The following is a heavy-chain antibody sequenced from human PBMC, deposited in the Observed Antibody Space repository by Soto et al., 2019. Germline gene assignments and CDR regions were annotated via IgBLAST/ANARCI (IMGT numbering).Heavy chain of an antibody. CDR1: GVTFRSYT. CDR2: SSASGGRP. V-gene: IGHV3-23*01. J-gene: IGHJ5*01. Sequence: DVQLLESGGGLVQPGGSLRLSCSASGVTFRSYTMSWVRQAQGQGLEWISSSSASGGRPSYADSVQGRFIISRDNPMNTVYLQMSSLRAEDTARYFCAKARCSTTDCYVPDSWGQGTLVTVSS. D-gene: IGHD1-1*01. CDR3: AKARCSTTDCYVPDS.